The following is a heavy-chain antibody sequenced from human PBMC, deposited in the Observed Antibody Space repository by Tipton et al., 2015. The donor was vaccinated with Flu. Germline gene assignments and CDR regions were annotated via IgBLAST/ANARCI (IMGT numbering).Heavy chain of an antibody. CDR3: ARGLSNDY. V-gene: IGHV4-34*01. J-gene: IGHJ4*02. Sequence: LRLSCAVYGGSFSGYYWSWIRQPPGKGLEWIGEINHSGSTNYNPSLKSRVTISVDTSKNQFSLKLSSVTAADTAVYYCARGLSNDYWGQGTLVTVSS. CDR1: GGSFSGYY. CDR2: INHSGST.